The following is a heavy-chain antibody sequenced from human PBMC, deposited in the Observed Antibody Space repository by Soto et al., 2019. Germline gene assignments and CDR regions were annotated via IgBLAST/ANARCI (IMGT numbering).Heavy chain of an antibody. Sequence: GGSLRLSCAASGFTFSNAWMSWVRQAPGKGLEWVGRIKSKTDGGTTDYAAPVKGRFTISRDDSKNTLYLQMNSLKTEDTAVYYCTTDSRSWAPYYFDYWGQGTLVTVSS. V-gene: IGHV3-15*01. CDR1: GFTFSNAW. CDR3: TTDSRSWAPYYFDY. D-gene: IGHD6-13*01. J-gene: IGHJ4*02. CDR2: IKSKTDGGTT.